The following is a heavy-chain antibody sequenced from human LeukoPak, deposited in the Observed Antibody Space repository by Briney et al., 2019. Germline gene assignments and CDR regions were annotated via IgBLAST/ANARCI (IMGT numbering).Heavy chain of an antibody. J-gene: IGHJ6*02. D-gene: IGHD1-26*01. CDR1: GASINGFF. CDR2: VSHRGAT. Sequence: SETLSLTCSVSGASINGFFWNWVRQTPEKGVEWIGYVSHRGATTSNPTLKSRVSITIDTSKSQISLTMTSVTAADSALYYCARDRRGSFYTFDLWGPGTTVSVS. CDR3: ARDRRGSFYTFDL. V-gene: IGHV4-59*01.